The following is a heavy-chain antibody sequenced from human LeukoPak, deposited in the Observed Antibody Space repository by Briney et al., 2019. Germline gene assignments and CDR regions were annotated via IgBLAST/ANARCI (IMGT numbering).Heavy chain of an antibody. J-gene: IGHJ4*02. Sequence: GASVKVSCKASGGTFSSYAISWVRQAPGQGLEWMGGIIPIFGTANYAQKFQGRVTITADESTSTAYMELSSLRSEDTAVYYCARGGGYSYGYGLDPTSVFDYWGQGTLVTVSS. V-gene: IGHV1-69*13. CDR2: IIPIFGTA. D-gene: IGHD5-18*01. CDR1: GGTFSSYA. CDR3: ARGGGYSYGYGLDPTSVFDY.